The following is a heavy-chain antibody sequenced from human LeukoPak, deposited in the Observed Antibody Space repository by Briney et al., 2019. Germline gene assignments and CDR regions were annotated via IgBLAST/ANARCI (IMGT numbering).Heavy chain of an antibody. Sequence: GGSLRLSCAASGFIFSDYSMNWVRQAPGKGLEWVSYISSSGTTMYYADSLKGRFTISRNTAKNSLFLQMNSLTYEDTAVYYCARGLGGYAFGYWGQGALVVVSS. CDR2: ISSSGTTM. D-gene: IGHD2-2*01. V-gene: IGHV3-48*02. J-gene: IGHJ4*02. CDR3: ARGLGGYAFGY. CDR1: GFIFSDYS.